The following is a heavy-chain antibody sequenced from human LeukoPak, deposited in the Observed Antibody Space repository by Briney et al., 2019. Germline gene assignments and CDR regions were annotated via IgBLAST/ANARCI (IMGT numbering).Heavy chain of an antibody. CDR2: IRYDGSNK. Sequence: GGSLRLSCAASGFSFSDYGMHWVRQAPGKGLERVAFIRYDGSNKYYADSVKGRFTISRDNSENTLYLQMNSLRAEDTAVYYCAKRVVITATDYYYYYMDVWGKGTTVTVSS. CDR1: GFSFSDYG. J-gene: IGHJ6*03. V-gene: IGHV3-30*02. D-gene: IGHD3-22*01. CDR3: AKRVVITATDYYYYYMDV.